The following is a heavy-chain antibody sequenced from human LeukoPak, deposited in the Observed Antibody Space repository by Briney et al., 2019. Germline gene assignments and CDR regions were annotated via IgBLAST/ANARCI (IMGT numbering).Heavy chain of an antibody. CDR1: GGSISSSSYY. V-gene: IGHV4-39*01. CDR2: IYYSGST. CDR3: AGTYYYGSGRLNWFDP. J-gene: IGHJ5*02. D-gene: IGHD3-10*01. Sequence: ASETLSLTRTVSGGSISSSSYYWGWIRQPPGKGLEWIGSIYYSGSTYYNPSLKSRVTISVDTSKNQFSLKLSSVTAADTAVYYCAGTYYYGSGRLNWFDPWGQGTLVTVSS.